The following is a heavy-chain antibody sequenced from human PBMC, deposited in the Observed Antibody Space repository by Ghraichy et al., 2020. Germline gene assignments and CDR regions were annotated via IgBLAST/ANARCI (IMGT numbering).Heavy chain of an antibody. V-gene: IGHV3-33*01. D-gene: IGHD1-7*01. CDR2: IWYDGSNK. CDR3: ARVMGNGNYLYGMDV. Sequence: GGALRLSCAASGFTFSSYGMHWVRQAPGKGLEWVAVIWYDGSNKYYADSVKGRFTISRDNSKNTLYLQMNSLRAEDTAVYYCARVMGNGNYLYGMDVWGQGTMVTVSS. CDR1: GFTFSSYG. J-gene: IGHJ6*02.